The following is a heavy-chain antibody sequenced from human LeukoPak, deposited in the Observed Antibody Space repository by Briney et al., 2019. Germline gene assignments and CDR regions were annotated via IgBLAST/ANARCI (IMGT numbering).Heavy chain of an antibody. J-gene: IGHJ5*02. CDR3: AKDWELGS. Sequence: SETLSLTCSVSGASISSYYWNWIRQLPGKGLEWIGNIYIRGSTNYNPSLKSRVTISLDTSKDQFSLKLTSVTAADTAFYYCAKDWELGSWGQGTLVTVSS. CDR1: GASISSYY. D-gene: IGHD1-26*01. CDR2: IYIRGST. V-gene: IGHV4-59*01.